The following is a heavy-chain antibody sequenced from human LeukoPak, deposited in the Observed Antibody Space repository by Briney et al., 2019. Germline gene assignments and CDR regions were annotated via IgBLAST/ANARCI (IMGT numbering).Heavy chain of an antibody. V-gene: IGHV1-3*01. CDR3: ARGRGTDVARGSYYFDY. CDR2: IDACNGKT. CDR1: QYTFTDYA. D-gene: IGHD3-10*01. J-gene: IGHJ4*02. Sequence: ASVTVSCKASQYTFTDYAVHWVRQAPGQRREWMGWIDACNGKTKYSQSFQGRVIIIRDASATTAYMELTSLTSEDTAVYYCARGRGTDVARGSYYFDYDRQGTLVPVSS.